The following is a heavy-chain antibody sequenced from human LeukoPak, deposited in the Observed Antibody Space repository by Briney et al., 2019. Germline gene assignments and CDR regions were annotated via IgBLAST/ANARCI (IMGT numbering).Heavy chain of an antibody. CDR1: GFTFNNYW. Sequence: GGSLRLPCAASGFTFNNYWMHWVRQAPGKGLVWVSRINSDGSTTNYADSVKGRFTISRDNAKNTLYLQMNSLRAEDTAVYYCASGSSGWYGEIWGQGTLVTVSS. J-gene: IGHJ4*02. V-gene: IGHV3-74*01. CDR3: ASGSSGWYGEI. D-gene: IGHD6-19*01. CDR2: INSDGSTT.